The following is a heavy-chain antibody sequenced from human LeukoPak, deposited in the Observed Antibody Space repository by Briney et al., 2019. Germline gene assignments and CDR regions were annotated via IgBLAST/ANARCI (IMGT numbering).Heavy chain of an antibody. CDR1: GYTFTGYY. CDR3: ARATYPGAAAANWFDP. CDR2: INPNSGGT. D-gene: IGHD6-13*01. J-gene: IGHJ5*02. V-gene: IGHV1-2*02. Sequence: GASVKVSCKASGYTFTGYYMHWVRQAPGQGLEWMGWINPNSGGTNYAQKFQGRVTMTRDTSISTAYMELSRLRSDDTAVYYCARATYPGAAAANWFDPWGQGTLVTVSS.